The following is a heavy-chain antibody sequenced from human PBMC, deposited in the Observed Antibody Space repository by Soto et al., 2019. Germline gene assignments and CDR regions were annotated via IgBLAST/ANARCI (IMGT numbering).Heavy chain of an antibody. V-gene: IGHV3-30-3*01. CDR2: ISYDGSNK. CDR1: GFTFSSYA. J-gene: IGHJ4*02. Sequence: QVQLVESGGGVVQPGRSLRLSCAASGFTFSSYAMHWVRQAPGKGLEWVAVISYDGSNKYYADSVKGRFTISRDNSKNRLYLQMNSLRAEDTAVYYCARGEQLWLFGHFDYWGQGTLVTVSS. D-gene: IGHD5-18*01. CDR3: ARGEQLWLFGHFDY.